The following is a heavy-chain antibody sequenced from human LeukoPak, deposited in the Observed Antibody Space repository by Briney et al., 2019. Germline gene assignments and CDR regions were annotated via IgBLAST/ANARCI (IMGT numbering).Heavy chain of an antibody. V-gene: IGHV3-30*18. CDR3: AKGNDIGGYYYPHFDY. J-gene: IGHJ4*02. CDR2: ISSDGNNK. Sequence: GRSLRLSCAASGFTFSSYGMHWVRQAPGKGLEWVAVISSDGNNKNYVDSVKGRFTFSRDNSKNTLYLQMNSLRAEDTAVYYCAKGNDIGGYYYPHFDYWGQGTLVTVSS. CDR1: GFTFSSYG. D-gene: IGHD3-22*01.